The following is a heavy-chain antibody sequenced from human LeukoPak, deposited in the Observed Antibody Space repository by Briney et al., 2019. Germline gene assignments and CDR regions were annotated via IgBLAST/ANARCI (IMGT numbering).Heavy chain of an antibody. J-gene: IGHJ4*02. D-gene: IGHD6-19*01. Sequence: PGGSLRLSCAASGFTFSSYAMSWVRQAPGKGLEWVSTISGGGYSTYYADSVKGRFTISRDKSKNTLYLQMSSLRVEDTAVYYCAKDRVAGSPGVFDYWGQGALVTVSS. CDR2: ISGGGYST. V-gene: IGHV3-23*01. CDR1: GFTFSSYA. CDR3: AKDRVAGSPGVFDY.